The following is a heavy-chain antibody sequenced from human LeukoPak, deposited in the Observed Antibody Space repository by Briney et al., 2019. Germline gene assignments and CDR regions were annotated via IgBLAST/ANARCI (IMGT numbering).Heavy chain of an antibody. D-gene: IGHD2-8*01. V-gene: IGHV4-34*01. CDR1: GGSFSGYY. CDR3: TRLRNGTPGDY. CDR2: INHSGST. J-gene: IGHJ4*02. Sequence: PSETLSLTCAVYGGSFSGYYWSWIRQPPGKGLEWIGEINHSGSTYYNPSLKSRLTISVDTSKNQFSLKLNSVTAADTAVYYCTRLRNGTPGDYWGQGTRVTVSS.